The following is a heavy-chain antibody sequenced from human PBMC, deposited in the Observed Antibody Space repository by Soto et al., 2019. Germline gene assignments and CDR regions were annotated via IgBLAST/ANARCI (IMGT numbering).Heavy chain of an antibody. Sequence: EVHLVESGGVVVQPGGSLRLSCAAYGFTFDDYTMHWVRQTPGKGLEWVSLITWDGGRTYYADSVKGRFTISRDNSKSSLYLQMNSLRTEDTAFYYCAKDFDMAMSNGYFDSWGQGTLVTVSS. J-gene: IGHJ4*02. V-gene: IGHV3-43*01. CDR2: ITWDGGRT. CDR3: AKDFDMAMSNGYFDS. D-gene: IGHD2-8*01. CDR1: GFTFDDYT.